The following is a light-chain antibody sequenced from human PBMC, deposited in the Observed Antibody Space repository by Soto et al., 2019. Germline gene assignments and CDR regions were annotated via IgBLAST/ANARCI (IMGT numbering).Light chain of an antibody. V-gene: IGKV1-5*03. CDR2: RAS. CDR3: QQYSSDST. CDR1: QNINNW. Sequence: DIQMTQSPSTLSASVGDRVTITCRASQNINNWLAWYQQKPGKAPKLLRYRASSLENGVPSRFSGRGSGSDFIFTITSLQPDDFATYYCQQYSSDSTFGQGTKVEIK. J-gene: IGKJ1*01.